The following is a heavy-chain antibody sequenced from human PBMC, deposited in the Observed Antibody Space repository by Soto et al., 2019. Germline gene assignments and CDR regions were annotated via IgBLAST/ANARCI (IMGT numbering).Heavy chain of an antibody. D-gene: IGHD2-15*01. CDR2: IYYSGST. CDR1: GGSISSYY. Sequence: SETLSLTCTVSGGSISSYYWSWIRQPPGKGLEWIGYIYYSGSTNYNPSLKSRVTISVDTSKNQFSLKLSSVTAAGTAVYYCARSYSHSIAMWFDPWGQGTLVTVSS. CDR3: ARSYSHSIAMWFDP. V-gene: IGHV4-59*01. J-gene: IGHJ5*02.